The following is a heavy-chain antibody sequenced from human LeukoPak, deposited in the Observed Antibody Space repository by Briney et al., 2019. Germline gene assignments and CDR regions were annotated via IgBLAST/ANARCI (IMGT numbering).Heavy chain of an antibody. Sequence: GGSLRLSCAASGFTFSSYEMNWVRQAPGKGLEWLSYISSSGSTIYYADSVKGRFTISRDNAKNSLYLQMNSLRAEDTAVYYCAELGITMIGGVWGKGTTVTISS. D-gene: IGHD3-10*02. V-gene: IGHV3-48*03. CDR2: ISSSGSTI. CDR1: GFTFSSYE. CDR3: AELGITMIGGV. J-gene: IGHJ6*04.